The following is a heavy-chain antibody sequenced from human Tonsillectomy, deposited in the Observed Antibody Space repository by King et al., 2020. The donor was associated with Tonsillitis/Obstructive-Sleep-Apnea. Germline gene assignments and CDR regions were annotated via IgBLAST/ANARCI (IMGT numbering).Heavy chain of an antibody. CDR1: GGSISSYY. D-gene: IGHD2-2*01. Sequence: VQLQESGPGLVKPSETLSLTCTVSGGSISSYYWSWIRQPPGKGLEWIGYIFYSGSTNYNPSLNSRFTISVDTSKNQFPLKLSSVTAADTAVYYCARDHCSSTSCYGNYYYMDVWGKGTTVTVSS. CDR2: IFYSGST. J-gene: IGHJ6*03. V-gene: IGHV4-59*01. CDR3: ARDHCSSTSCYGNYYYMDV.